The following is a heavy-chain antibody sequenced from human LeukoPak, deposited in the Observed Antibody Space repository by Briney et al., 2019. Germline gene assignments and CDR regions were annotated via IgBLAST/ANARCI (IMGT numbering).Heavy chain of an antibody. J-gene: IGHJ6*02. V-gene: IGHV1-69*04. D-gene: IGHD2-15*01. CDR2: IIPIFGIA. CDR1: GGTFSSYA. CDR3: ARGYCSGGSCYSYRDGMDA. Sequence: SVKVSCKASGGTFSSYAISWVRQAPGQGLEWMGRIIPIFGIANYAQKFQGRVTITADKSTSTAYMELSSLRSEDTAVYYCARGYCSGGSCYSYRDGMDAWGQGTTVTVSS.